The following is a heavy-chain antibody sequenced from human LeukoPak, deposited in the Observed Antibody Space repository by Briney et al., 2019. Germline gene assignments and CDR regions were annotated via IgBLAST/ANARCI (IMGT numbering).Heavy chain of an antibody. CDR3: ARDSNWNYDY. V-gene: IGHV4-59*01. J-gene: IGHJ4*02. CDR2: IYYSGST. CDR1: GASISSYY. D-gene: IGHD1-7*01. Sequence: SETLSLTCTVSGASISSYYWSWVRQPPGKGLECIGYIYYSGSTNYNPSLKSRVTISVDTSKNQFSLKLTSVTPADTAVYYCARDSNWNYDYWGQGTLVTVSS.